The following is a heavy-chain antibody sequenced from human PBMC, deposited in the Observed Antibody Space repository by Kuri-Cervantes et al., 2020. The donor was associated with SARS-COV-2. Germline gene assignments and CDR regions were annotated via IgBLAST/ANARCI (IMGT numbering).Heavy chain of an antibody. CDR1: GGSFSDYY. CDR2: INHTGSA. V-gene: IGHV4-34*01. D-gene: IGHD6-6*01. J-gene: IGHJ4*02. CDR3: ARGDGRAARLVY. Sequence: SETLSLTCAVYGGSFSDYYWTWIRQPPGKGLEWIGEINHTGSANYNPSLKSRVTISVDASKNQFSLKVASVTAANTAVYYCARGDGRAARLVYWGQGTLVTVSS.